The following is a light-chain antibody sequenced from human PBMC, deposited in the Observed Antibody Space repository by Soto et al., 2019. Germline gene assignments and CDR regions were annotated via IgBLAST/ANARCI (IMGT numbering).Light chain of an antibody. Sequence: EIVLTQSPGTLSLSPGERATLSCRASQSVSSSYLAWYKQKPCQAHRLLIYGASSRATGIPDRFSGSGSGTDFTLTISRVEPEDFGVYSCQRNGSSLYRFGKETKLEL. V-gene: IGKV3-20*01. CDR1: QSVSSSY. CDR2: GAS. J-gene: IGKJ2*03. CDR3: QRNGSSLYR.